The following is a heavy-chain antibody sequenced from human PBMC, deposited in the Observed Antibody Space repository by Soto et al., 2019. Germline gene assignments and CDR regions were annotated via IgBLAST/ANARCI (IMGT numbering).Heavy chain of an antibody. CDR2: IYYSGST. Sequence: QVQLQESGPGLVKPSQTLSLTCTVSGGSISSGGYYWSCIRQQPGKGLEWIGYIYYSGSTYYNPSLQSRVTISVYTSKNQFSLKLSSVTAADTAVYYCASALRSVPTGGDYGMYVWGQGTTVTLSS. J-gene: IGHJ6*02. CDR3: ASALRSVPTGGDYGMYV. CDR1: GGSISSGGYY. D-gene: IGHD4-4*01. V-gene: IGHV4-31*03.